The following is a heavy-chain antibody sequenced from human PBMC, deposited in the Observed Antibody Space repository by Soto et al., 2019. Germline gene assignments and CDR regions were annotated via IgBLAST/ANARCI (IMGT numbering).Heavy chain of an antibody. D-gene: IGHD6-19*01. CDR1: GYTFTSYG. V-gene: IGHV1-18*01. Sequence: ASVKVSCKASGYTFTSYGISWVRQAPGKGLEWMGWISPDDGKTNYAQKLQGRVTMTEDTSTDTAYMELSSLRSEDTAVYYCATSGWNFDYWGQGTLVTVSS. J-gene: IGHJ4*02. CDR3: ATSGWNFDY. CDR2: ISPDDGKT.